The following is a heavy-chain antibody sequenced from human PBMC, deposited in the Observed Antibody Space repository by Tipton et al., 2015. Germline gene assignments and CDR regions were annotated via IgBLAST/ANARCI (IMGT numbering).Heavy chain of an antibody. D-gene: IGHD3-9*01. CDR2: ISHSGKT. Sequence: GLVKPSETLSITCAVSAYSISTDYYWVWIRQPPGKGLEWIGAISHSGKTYSNPSLKSRVTISADTSKNQFSLRLTSVTAADTAVYYCACHDYDLLTRDYQTVDYWGQGTRVTVSS. J-gene: IGHJ4*02. CDR1: AYSISTDYY. V-gene: IGHV4-38-2*01. CDR3: ACHDYDLLTRDYQTVDY.